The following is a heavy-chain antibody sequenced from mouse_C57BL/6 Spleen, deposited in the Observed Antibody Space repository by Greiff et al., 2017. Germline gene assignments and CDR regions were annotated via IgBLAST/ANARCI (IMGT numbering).Heavy chain of an antibody. CDR1: GYSITSGYY. J-gene: IGHJ2*01. CDR2: ISYDGSN. Sequence: EVQLQESGPGLVKPSQSLSLTCSVTGYSITSGYYWNWIRQFPGNKLEWMGYISYDGSNNYNPSLKNRISITRDTSKNQFFLKLNSVTTEDTATYYCARGGTTVFDYWGQGTTLTVSS. V-gene: IGHV3-6*01. D-gene: IGHD1-1*01. CDR3: ARGGTTVFDY.